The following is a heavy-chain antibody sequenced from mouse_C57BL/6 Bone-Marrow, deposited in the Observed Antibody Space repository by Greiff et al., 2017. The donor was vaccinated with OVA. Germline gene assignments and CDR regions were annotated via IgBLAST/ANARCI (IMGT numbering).Heavy chain of an antibody. V-gene: IGHV1-54*01. CDR1: GYAFTNYL. D-gene: IGHD2-1*01. CDR2: INPGSGGT. J-gene: IGHJ4*01. CDR3: ARGVMVTTRSYAMDY. Sequence: QVQLKESGAELVRPGTSVKVSCKASGYAFTNYLIEWVKQRPGQGLEWIGVINPGSGGTNYNEKFKGKATLTADKSSSTAYMQLSSLTSEDSAVYFCARGVMVTTRSYAMDYWGQGTSVTVSS.